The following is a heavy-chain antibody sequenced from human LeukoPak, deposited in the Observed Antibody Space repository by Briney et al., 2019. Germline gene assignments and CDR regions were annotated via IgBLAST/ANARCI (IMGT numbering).Heavy chain of an antibody. Sequence: GGSLRLSCAASGFTFSSYAMHWVRQAPGKGLEWVAVISYDGSNKYYADSVKGRFTISRDNSKNTLYLQMNSLRAEDTAVYYCAREAAAGTVGWFYPWGQGTLVTVSS. CDR3: AREAAAGTVGWFYP. D-gene: IGHD6-13*01. CDR1: GFTFSSYA. V-gene: IGHV3-30-3*01. CDR2: ISYDGSNK. J-gene: IGHJ5*02.